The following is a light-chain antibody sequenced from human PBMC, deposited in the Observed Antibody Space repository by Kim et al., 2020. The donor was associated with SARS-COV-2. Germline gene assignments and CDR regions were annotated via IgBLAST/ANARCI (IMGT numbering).Light chain of an antibody. Sequence: GQGVTISCSGSSSNIGSNYLYWYQQRPGTAPKLLIYRNNQRPSGVPDRFSGSKSGTSASLAISGLRSEDEADYYCAAWDDSLSGVVFGGGTQLTVL. CDR1: SSNIGSNY. J-gene: IGLJ2*01. CDR3: AAWDDSLSGVV. CDR2: RNN. V-gene: IGLV1-47*01.